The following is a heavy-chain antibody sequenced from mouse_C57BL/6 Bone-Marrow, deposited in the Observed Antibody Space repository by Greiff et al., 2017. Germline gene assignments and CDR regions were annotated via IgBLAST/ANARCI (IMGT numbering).Heavy chain of an antibody. Sequence: QVQLQQSGPELVKPGASVKISCKASGYAFSSSWMNWVKQRPGKSLEWIGRIYPGDGDTNYTGKFKGKATLTADKSSSTAYMQLSSLTSYDSAVYVCARDYGSSFWFADWGKGTLVTVSA. CDR3: ARDYGSSFWFAD. CDR2: IYPGDGDT. CDR1: GYAFSSSW. V-gene: IGHV1-82*01. J-gene: IGHJ3*01. D-gene: IGHD1-1*01.